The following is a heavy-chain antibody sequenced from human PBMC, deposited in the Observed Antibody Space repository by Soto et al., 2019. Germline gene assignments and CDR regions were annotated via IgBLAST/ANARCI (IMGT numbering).Heavy chain of an antibody. D-gene: IGHD5-18*01. CDR3: ARYVEAAMDLEY. CDR2: IYYSGST. CDR1: GGSIRSGGYY. V-gene: IGHV4-31*03. Sequence: QVQLQESGPGLVKPSQTLSLTCTVSGGSIRSGGYYWSWIRQHPGKGLEWIGYIYYSGSTYYNPSLKSRVTISVDTSKSQFSLKLSSVTAADTAVYYCARYVEAAMDLEYWGQGTLVTVAS. J-gene: IGHJ4*02.